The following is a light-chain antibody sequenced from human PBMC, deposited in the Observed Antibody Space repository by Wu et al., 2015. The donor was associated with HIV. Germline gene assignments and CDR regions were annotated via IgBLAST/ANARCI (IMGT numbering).Light chain of an antibody. J-gene: IGKJ2*01. Sequence: DIQMTQSPSTLSASVGDRVTITCRASQSISSWLAWYQQKPGKAPKLLIYEASSLEIGVPSRFSGSGSVTEFTLTISSLQPDDFATYFCQQYNSYPYTFGQGTKLEIK. CDR3: QQYNSYPYT. V-gene: IGKV1-5*03. CDR2: EAS. CDR1: QSISSW.